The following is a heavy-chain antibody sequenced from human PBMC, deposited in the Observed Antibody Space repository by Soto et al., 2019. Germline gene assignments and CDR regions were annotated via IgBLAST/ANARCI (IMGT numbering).Heavy chain of an antibody. D-gene: IGHD4-4*01. Sequence: SETLSLTCTVSGGSVSSYYWSWIRQSPGKGLEWIGSIYYSGSTKYKPSLESRVTITVDASKNQFSLKVTSATAADTAVYYCARHSNRNYGLYYFDYWGLGALVTVSS. V-gene: IGHV4-59*08. J-gene: IGHJ4*02. CDR1: GGSVSSYY. CDR3: ARHSNRNYGLYYFDY. CDR2: IYYSGST.